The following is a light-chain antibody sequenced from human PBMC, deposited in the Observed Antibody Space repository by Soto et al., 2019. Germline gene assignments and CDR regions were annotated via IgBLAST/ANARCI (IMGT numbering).Light chain of an antibody. CDR1: RSDVGRYNY. J-gene: IGLJ1*01. V-gene: IGLV2-8*01. CDR3: SSFVGSNIFV. CDR2: EVT. Sequence: QSVLTQPPSASGSPGQSVTISCTGTRSDVGRYNYVSWYQLHPGKVPKLLIYEVTKRPSEIPDRFSGSKSGNTASLTVSGLQAEDEADYYCSSFVGSNIFVFGSGTKVTVL.